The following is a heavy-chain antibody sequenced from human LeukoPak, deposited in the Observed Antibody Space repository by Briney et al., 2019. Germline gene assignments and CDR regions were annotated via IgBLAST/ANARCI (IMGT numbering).Heavy chain of an antibody. V-gene: IGHV4-61*01. CDR2: IYYTGIT. CDR3: AVRWGPKFDY. J-gene: IGHJ4*02. Sequence: SETLSLTCSVSGVSVSSDPYYWAWFRQSPGKGLEWIAYIYYTGITNYDSSLRSRVTLSVDTSKNQFSLKLKSVTSADTAVYYCAVRWGPKFDYWGQGALVIVSS. CDR1: GVSVSSDPYY. D-gene: IGHD3-16*01.